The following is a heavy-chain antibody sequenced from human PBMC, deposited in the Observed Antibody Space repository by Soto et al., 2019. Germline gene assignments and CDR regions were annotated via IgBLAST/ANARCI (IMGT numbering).Heavy chain of an antibody. CDR1: GGTFSSYA. D-gene: IGHD5-18*01. CDR3: ARGLDTAMAKEASFWY. V-gene: IGHV1-69*06. Sequence: QVQLVQSGAEVKKPGSSVKVSRKASGGTFSSYAISWVRQAPGQGLEWMGGIIPIFGTANYAQKFQGRVTITADKSTSTAYMELSSLRSEDTAVYYCARGLDTAMAKEASFWYWGQGTLVTVSS. CDR2: IIPIFGTA. J-gene: IGHJ4*02.